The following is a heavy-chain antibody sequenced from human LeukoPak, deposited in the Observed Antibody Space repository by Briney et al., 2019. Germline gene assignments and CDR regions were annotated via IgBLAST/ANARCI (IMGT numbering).Heavy chain of an antibody. CDR3: VRDGYNQNRFDF. J-gene: IGHJ4*02. V-gene: IGHV3-7*03. CDR2: IKEDGTLA. CDR1: GVSISSYY. Sequence: PSETLSLTCTVSGVSISSYYWSWIRQPPGKGLEWVANIKEDGTLAYYADSVRGRFSISRDNTRNSLFLQMNGLRAEDTAVYFCVRDGYNQNRFDFWGQGTLITVSS. D-gene: IGHD1-14*01.